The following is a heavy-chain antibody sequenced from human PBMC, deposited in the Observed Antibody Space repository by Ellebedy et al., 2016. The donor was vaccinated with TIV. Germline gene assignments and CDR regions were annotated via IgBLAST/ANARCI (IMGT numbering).Heavy chain of an antibody. CDR3: ARDPHEGNSKFDY. CDR1: GFTFNTYG. J-gene: IGHJ4*02. V-gene: IGHV3-33*01. D-gene: IGHD2/OR15-2a*01. Sequence: GESLKISCAASGFTFNTYGMHWVRQAPGKGLEWVAVIWYDGSNEYYGDSAKGRFTISRDNSKNTLYLQMNSLRADDTAVYYCARDPHEGNSKFDYWGQGTLVTVSS. CDR2: IWYDGSNE.